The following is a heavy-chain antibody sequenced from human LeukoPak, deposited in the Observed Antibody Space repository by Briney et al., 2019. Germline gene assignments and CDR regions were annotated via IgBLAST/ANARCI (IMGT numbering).Heavy chain of an antibody. Sequence: ASVKVSCKASGYTFTGYYMYRVRQAPGQGLEWMGWINPNSGGTNYAQKIQGRVTMTRDTSISTAYMELSRLRSDDTAVYYCARGSAYSGSYYYYYYMDVWGKGTTVTVSS. J-gene: IGHJ6*03. CDR1: GYTFTGYY. V-gene: IGHV1-2*02. CDR2: INPNSGGT. D-gene: IGHD1-26*01. CDR3: ARGSAYSGSYYYYYYMDV.